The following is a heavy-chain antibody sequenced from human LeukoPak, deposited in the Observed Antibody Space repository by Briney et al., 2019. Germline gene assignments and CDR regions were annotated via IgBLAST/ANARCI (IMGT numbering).Heavy chain of an antibody. J-gene: IGHJ3*02. CDR3: AKGVDDYGDYPGSGDAFDI. CDR2: ISGSGGST. V-gene: IGHV3-23*01. D-gene: IGHD4-17*01. CDR1: GFTFSSYA. Sequence: PGGSLRLSCAASGFTFSSYAMSWVRQAPGKGLEWVSAISGSGGSTCYADSVKGRFTISRDNSKNTLYLQMNSLRAEDTAVYYCAKGVDDYGDYPGSGDAFDIWGQGTMVTVSS.